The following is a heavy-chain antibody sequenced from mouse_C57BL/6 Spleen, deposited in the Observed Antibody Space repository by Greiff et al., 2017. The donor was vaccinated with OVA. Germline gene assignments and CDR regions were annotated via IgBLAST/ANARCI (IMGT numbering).Heavy chain of an antibody. Sequence: QVHVKQSGAELVKPGASVKISCKASGYAFSSYWMNWVKQRPGKGLEWIGQIYPGDGDTNYNGKFKGKATLTADKSSSTAYMQLSSLTSEDSAVYVCARDYGSRLYAMDYWGQGTSVTVSS. D-gene: IGHD1-1*01. V-gene: IGHV1-80*01. CDR2: IYPGDGDT. CDR3: ARDYGSRLYAMDY. J-gene: IGHJ4*01. CDR1: GYAFSSYW.